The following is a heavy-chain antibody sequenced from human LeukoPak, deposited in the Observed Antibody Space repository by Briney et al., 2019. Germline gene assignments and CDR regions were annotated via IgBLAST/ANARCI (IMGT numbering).Heavy chain of an antibody. CDR1: GFTFITYP. Sequence: GGSLTLSCAASGFTFITYPMSWVRPAAAKGLAGVSSSSASGGGTYYADSVKGRFTISRDNSRSTVFLQMSSLRAEDTAVYYCAKAPYCPNDVCRYFDYWGQGILVTVSS. CDR3: AKAPYCPNDVCRYFDY. V-gene: IGHV3-23*01. J-gene: IGHJ4*02. CDR2: SSASGGGT. D-gene: IGHD2-8*01.